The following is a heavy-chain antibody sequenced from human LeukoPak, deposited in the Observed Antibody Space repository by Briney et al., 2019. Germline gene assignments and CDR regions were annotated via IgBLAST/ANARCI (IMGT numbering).Heavy chain of an antibody. CDR2: IYTSGST. D-gene: IGHD4-17*01. V-gene: IGHV4-61*02. CDR1: GGSISSGSYY. J-gene: IGHJ4*02. CDR3: ARQATVTTSPPNY. Sequence: SETLSLTCTVSGGSISSGSYYWSWIRQPAGKGLEWIGRIYTSGSTNYNPSLKSRVTISVDTSKNQFSLKLSSVTAADTAVYYCARQATVTTSPPNYWGQGTLVTVSS.